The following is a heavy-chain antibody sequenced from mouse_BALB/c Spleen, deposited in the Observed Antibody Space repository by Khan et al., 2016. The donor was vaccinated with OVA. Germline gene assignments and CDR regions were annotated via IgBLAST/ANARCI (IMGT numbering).Heavy chain of an antibody. J-gene: IGHJ3*01. V-gene: IGHV5-4*02. CDR3: ARGYDGDPFAY. CDR2: ISDGGSYN. CDR1: GYTFSDYY. Sequence: EVELVESGGGLVNPGGSLKLSCAASGYTFSDYYMYLIRQTPKKRLESLATISDGGSYNSYPAIVTGRFTISRTAAQNHLYLQMRSLTSEDTDLYYWARGYDGDPFAYWGQGTLVTISA. D-gene: IGHD2-13*01.